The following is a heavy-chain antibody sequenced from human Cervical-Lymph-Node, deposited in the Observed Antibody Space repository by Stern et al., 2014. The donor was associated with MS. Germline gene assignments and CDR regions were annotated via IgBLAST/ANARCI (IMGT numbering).Heavy chain of an antibody. D-gene: IGHD6-19*01. J-gene: IGHJ2*01. Sequence: EDQLVESGAEVKKPGESLKISCKGSGYSFTRDWIGWVRQTPGKGLEWLGILYLGDSETRYSPSFQGQVTISADKSTSTAYLQWSSLKASDTAMYYCARLPDSGGWYGIWYFDLWGRGTLVTVSS. CDR3: ARLPDSGGWYGIWYFDL. CDR1: GYSFTRDW. CDR2: LYLGDSET. V-gene: IGHV5-51*03.